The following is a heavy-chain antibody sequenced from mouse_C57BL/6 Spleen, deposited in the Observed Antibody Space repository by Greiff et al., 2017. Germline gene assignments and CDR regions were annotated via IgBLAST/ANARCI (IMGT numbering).Heavy chain of an antibody. J-gene: IGHJ2*01. Sequence: EVQLHQSGPELVKPGASVKISCKASGYTFTDYYMNWVKQSHGKSLEWIGDINPNNGGTSYNQKFKGKATLTVDKSSSTAYMELRSLTSEDSAVYYCARDELGRYFDYWGQGTTLTVSS. CDR1: GYTFTDYY. CDR3: ARDELGRYFDY. CDR2: INPNNGGT. V-gene: IGHV1-26*01. D-gene: IGHD4-1*01.